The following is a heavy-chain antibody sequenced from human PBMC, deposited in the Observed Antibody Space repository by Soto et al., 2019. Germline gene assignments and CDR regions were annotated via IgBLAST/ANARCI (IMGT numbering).Heavy chain of an antibody. D-gene: IGHD3-16*02. CDR2: IYYSGST. CDR1: GGSISSSSYY. CDR3: ARHPGDYIWGSYRYTGGPWY. Sequence: TLSLTCTVSGGSISSSSYYWGWIRQPPGKGLEWIGSIYYSGSTYYNPSLKSRVTISVDTSKNQFSLKLSSVTAADTAVYYFARHPGDYIWGSYRYTGGPWYWGQGTLVTVSS. V-gene: IGHV4-39*01. J-gene: IGHJ4*02.